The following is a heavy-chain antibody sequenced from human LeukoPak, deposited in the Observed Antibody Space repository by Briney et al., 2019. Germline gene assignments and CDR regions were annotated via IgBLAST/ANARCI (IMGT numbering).Heavy chain of an antibody. CDR2: IYYSGST. V-gene: IGHV4-59*01. J-gene: IGHJ4*02. CDR3: ARSSSYFDY. Sequence: SETLSLTCTVSGGSISSYYWSWIRQPPGKGLEWIAYIYYSGSTSYNPSLKSRVTISVDTSKNQFSLKLRSVTAADTALYYCARSSSYFDYWGQGTLVTVSS. CDR1: GGSISSYY. D-gene: IGHD6-13*01.